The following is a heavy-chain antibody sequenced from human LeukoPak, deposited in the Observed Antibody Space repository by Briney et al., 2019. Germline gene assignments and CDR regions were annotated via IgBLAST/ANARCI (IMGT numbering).Heavy chain of an antibody. D-gene: IGHD3-3*01. CDR1: GGFFSGYY. CDR3: ARHHVESGFIDY. CDR2: INHSGST. J-gene: IGHJ4*02. Sequence: SETLSLTCAVYGGFFSGYYWSWIRQPPGKGLEWIGEINHSGSTNYNPSLKSRVTISVDTSKNQFSLKLSSVTAADTAVYYCARHHVESGFIDYWGQGTLVTVSS. V-gene: IGHV4-34*01.